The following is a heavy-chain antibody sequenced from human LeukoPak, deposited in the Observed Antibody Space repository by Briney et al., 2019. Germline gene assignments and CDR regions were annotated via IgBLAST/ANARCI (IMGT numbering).Heavy chain of an antibody. CDR1: GFTFSDYY. CDR2: ISSSSSYT. V-gene: IGHV3-11*06. Sequence: GGSLRLSCAASGFTFSDYYMSWIRQAPGKGLEWVSYISSSSSYTNYADSVKGRFTISRDNAKNSLYLQMNSLRAEDTAVYYSARDLYGDYVDYWGQGTLVTVSS. CDR3: ARDLYGDYVDY. D-gene: IGHD4-17*01. J-gene: IGHJ4*02.